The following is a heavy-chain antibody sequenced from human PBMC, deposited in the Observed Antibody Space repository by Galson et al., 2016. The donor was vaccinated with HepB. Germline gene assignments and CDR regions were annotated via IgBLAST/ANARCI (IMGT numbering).Heavy chain of an antibody. V-gene: IGHV6-1*01. CDR1: GDSVSSNTAA. J-gene: IGHJ6*02. Sequence: CAISGDSVSSNTAAWNWIRQSPSRGLEWLGRAYYRSRWYRDYAESLKGRIDISPDTSKNHFSLQLNSVTPEDTSAYFCERGARHYDVLRTHGLDVWGRGTTVTVS. CDR2: AYYRSRWYR. CDR3: ERGARHYDVLRTHGLDV. D-gene: IGHD3-9*01.